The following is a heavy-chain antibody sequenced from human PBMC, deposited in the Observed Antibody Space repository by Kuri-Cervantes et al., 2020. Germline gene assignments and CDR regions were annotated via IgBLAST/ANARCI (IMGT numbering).Heavy chain of an antibody. J-gene: IGHJ4*02. Sequence: SETLSLTCTVSGGSISSGDYYWSWIRQPPGKGLEWIGYIYYSGSTYYNPSLKSRFTISVDTSRNQFSLKLSSVTAADTAVYYCELTDTAMIPAYFFDYWGQGTLVTVSS. CDR1: GGSISSGDYY. D-gene: IGHD5-18*01. CDR3: ELTDTAMIPAYFFDY. V-gene: IGHV4-30-4*08. CDR2: IYYSGST.